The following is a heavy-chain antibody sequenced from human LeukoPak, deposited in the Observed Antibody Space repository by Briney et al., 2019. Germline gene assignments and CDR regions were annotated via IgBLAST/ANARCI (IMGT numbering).Heavy chain of an antibody. CDR2: INQDGSGE. CDR1: GFTFTNYW. CDR3: ARHWWHGLDI. Sequence: GGSLRLSCVASGFTFTNYWMTWVRQAPGKGLEWVANINQDGSGESYVDSVKGRFTISRDNAKNSVSLQMHGLRVEDTAVYYCARHWWHGLDIWGHGTLVTVSS. V-gene: IGHV3-7*01. D-gene: IGHD2-8*02. J-gene: IGHJ3*02.